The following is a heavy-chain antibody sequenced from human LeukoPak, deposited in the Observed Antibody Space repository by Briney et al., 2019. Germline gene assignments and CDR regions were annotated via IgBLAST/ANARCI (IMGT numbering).Heavy chain of an antibody. CDR2: ISGSGGST. CDR3: AKGRASSGGYQGTLDY. CDR1: GFTFSSYA. J-gene: IGHJ4*02. Sequence: GGSLRLSCAASGFTFSSYAMSWVRQAPGKGLEWVSAISGSGGSTYYADSVKGRFTISRDNSKNTLYLQMNSLRAEDTALYYCAKGRASSGGYQGTLDYWGQGTLVTVSS. V-gene: IGHV3-23*01. D-gene: IGHD1-26*01.